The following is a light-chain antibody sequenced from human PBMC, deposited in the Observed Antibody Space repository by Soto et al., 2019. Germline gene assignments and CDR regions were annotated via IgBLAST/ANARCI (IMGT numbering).Light chain of an antibody. CDR1: QSISSW. J-gene: IGKJ1*01. Sequence: DIQMTQSPSTLSASVGDRVIITCRASQSISSWLAWYQQKPGKAPNLLIYDASSLESGVPSRFSGSGSGTEFTLTISSLQPDDFATYYCQQYNSYSQTFGQGTKVDIK. CDR2: DAS. V-gene: IGKV1-5*01. CDR3: QQYNSYSQT.